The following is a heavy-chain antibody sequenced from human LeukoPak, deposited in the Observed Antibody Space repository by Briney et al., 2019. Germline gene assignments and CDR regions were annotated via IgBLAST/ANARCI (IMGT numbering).Heavy chain of an antibody. CDR3: ARYIAVAGMYYYYGMDV. CDR1: GGTFSSYA. CDR2: INTNTGNP. J-gene: IGHJ6*02. Sequence: ASVKVSCKASGGTFSSYAISWVRQAPGQGLEWMGWINTNTGNPTYAQGFTGRFVFSLDTSVSTAYLQISSLKAEDTAVYYCARYIAVAGMYYYYGMDVWGQGTTVTVSS. D-gene: IGHD6-19*01. V-gene: IGHV7-4-1*02.